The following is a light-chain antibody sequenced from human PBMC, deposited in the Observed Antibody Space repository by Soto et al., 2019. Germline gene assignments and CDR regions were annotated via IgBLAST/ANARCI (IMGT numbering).Light chain of an antibody. Sequence: IQWPQSHSSLSASVGDRVTITCLASQGISNYLAWYQQKPGRAPKLLIYLASTLQGGVPSRFSGSGSGTDFSLTISSLQPEDVATYYCQYLNSFPLTFGGGTKVDIK. J-gene: IGKJ4*01. V-gene: IGKV1-9*01. CDR2: LAS. CDR1: QGISNY. CDR3: QYLNSFPLT.